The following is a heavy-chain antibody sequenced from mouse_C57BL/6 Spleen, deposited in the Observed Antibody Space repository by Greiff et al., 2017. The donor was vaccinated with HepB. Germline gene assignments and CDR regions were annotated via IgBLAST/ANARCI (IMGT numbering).Heavy chain of an antibody. D-gene: IGHD3-1*01. V-gene: IGHV1-50*01. J-gene: IGHJ4*01. Sequence: QVQLQQPGAELVKPGASVKLSCKASGYTFTSYWMQWVKQRPGQGLEWIGEIDPSDSYTNYNQKFKGKATLTVDTSSSTAYMQLSSLTSEDSAVYYCASSGDYAMDYWGQGTSVTVSS. CDR2: IDPSDSYT. CDR1: GYTFTSYW. CDR3: ASSGDYAMDY.